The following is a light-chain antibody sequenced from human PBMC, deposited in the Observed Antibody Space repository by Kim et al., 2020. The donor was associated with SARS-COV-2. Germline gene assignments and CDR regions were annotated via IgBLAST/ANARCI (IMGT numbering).Light chain of an antibody. J-gene: IGKJ2*01. CDR3: QQYTTSPPAYT. CDR1: QSISSEF. V-gene: IGKV3-20*01. CDR2: GAS. Sequence: VERATLSCRASQSISSEFLAWYQQISGQPPRLLIFGASNRAAGIPDRFSGGGSGTDFTLTITRLEPADSAIYYCQQYTTSPPAYTFGQGTKLEI.